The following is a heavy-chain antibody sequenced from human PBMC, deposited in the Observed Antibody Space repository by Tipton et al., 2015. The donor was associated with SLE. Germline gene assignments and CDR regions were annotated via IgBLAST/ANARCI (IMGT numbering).Heavy chain of an antibody. Sequence: SLRLSCAASGFTFSRYEMTWVRQAPGKGLEWVSYISSSGSTIYYADSVKGRFTISRDNAESSLYLQMNSLRAEDTAVYYCARADIVVVGDVWGKGTTVTVPS. J-gene: IGHJ6*04. CDR2: ISSSGSTI. CDR3: ARADIVVVGDV. CDR1: GFTFSRYE. V-gene: IGHV3-48*03. D-gene: IGHD2-2*01.